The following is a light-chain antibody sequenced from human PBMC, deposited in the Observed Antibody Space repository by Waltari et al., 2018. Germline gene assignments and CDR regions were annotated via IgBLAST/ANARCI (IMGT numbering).Light chain of an antibody. CDR3: QVWASGTYI. CDR1: NIGSKS. Sequence: SYELTDSISVSVALGQTAKIACGGDNIGSKSVHWYQQKPGQPPILVIYSGIRRPSGIPERFSGSNSGNTATLTISRAQVVDEADYFCQVWASGTYIFAGGTKLTVL. V-gene: IGLV3-9*01. J-gene: IGLJ1*01. CDR2: SGI.